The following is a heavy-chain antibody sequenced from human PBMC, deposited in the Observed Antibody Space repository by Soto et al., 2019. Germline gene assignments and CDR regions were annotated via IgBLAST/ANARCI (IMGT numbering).Heavy chain of an antibody. J-gene: IGHJ4*02. CDR3: ARRWGTSFDF. CDR2: IYYSGST. Sequence: QVQLQESGPGLVKPSETLSLTCTVSGGSISSYYWSWLRQPAGKGLEWIGYIYYSGSTNYNPSLKSRVTISVDTSKNQFSLKVSSVTAADTAVYYCARRWGTSFDFWGQGTLVTVSS. V-gene: IGHV4-59*01. CDR1: GGSISSYY. D-gene: IGHD7-27*01.